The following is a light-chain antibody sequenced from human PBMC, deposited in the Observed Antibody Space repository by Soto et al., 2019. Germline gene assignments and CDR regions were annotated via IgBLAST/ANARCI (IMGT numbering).Light chain of an antibody. CDR1: QSVSSSY. CDR2: GAS. V-gene: IGKV3-20*01. J-gene: IGKJ1*01. CDR3: QQYGSSPGT. Sequence: EIFLTQSPGTLSLSPGEGATLSCRASQSVSSSYLAWYQQKPGQAPRLLIYGASSRATGIPDRFSGSGSGTDFTLTISRLEPEDFAVYYCQQYGSSPGTFGQGTKVDIK.